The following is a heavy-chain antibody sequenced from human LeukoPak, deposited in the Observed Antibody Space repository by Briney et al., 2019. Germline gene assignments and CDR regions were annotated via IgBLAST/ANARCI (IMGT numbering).Heavy chain of an antibody. V-gene: IGHV3-21*01. CDR1: GLTFSSYS. Sequence: GGSLRLSCAASGLTFSSYSMNWVRQAPGKGLEWVSSISSSSSYIYYADSVKGRFTISRDNAKNSLYLQMNSLRAEDTAVYYCARVSWATVTTRSLYYYGMDVWGQGTTVTVSS. D-gene: IGHD4-17*01. CDR2: ISSSSSYI. CDR3: ARVSWATVTTRSLYYYGMDV. J-gene: IGHJ6*02.